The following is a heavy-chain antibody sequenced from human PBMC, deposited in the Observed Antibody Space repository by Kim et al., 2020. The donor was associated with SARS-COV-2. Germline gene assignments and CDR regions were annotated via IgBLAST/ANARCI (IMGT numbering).Heavy chain of an antibody. Sequence: GGSLRLSCAASGFTFSSYEMNWVRQAPGKGLEWVSYISSSGSTIYYADSVKGRFTISRDNAKNSLYLQMNSLRAEDTAVYYCATRIAVDAFDIWGQGTMVTVSS. CDR1: GFTFSSYE. CDR2: ISSSGSTI. D-gene: IGHD6-19*01. CDR3: ATRIAVDAFDI. J-gene: IGHJ3*02. V-gene: IGHV3-48*03.